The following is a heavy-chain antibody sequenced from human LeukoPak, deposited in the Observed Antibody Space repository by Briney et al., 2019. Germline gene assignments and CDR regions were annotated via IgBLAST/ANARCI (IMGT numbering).Heavy chain of an antibody. CDR3: ARGVAARVTAFEFDY. V-gene: IGHV1-69*01. CDR2: IIPIFGTA. Sequence: SVKVSCKASGGTFSSYAISWVRQAPGQGLEWMGGIIPIFGTANYAQKFQGRVTITADESTSTAYMELSSLRSEDTAVYYCARGVAARVTAFEFDYWGQGTLVTVSS. CDR1: GGTFSSYA. J-gene: IGHJ4*02. D-gene: IGHD6-6*01.